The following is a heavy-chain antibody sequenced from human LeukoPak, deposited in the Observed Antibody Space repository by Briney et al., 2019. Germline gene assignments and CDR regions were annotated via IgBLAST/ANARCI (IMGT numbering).Heavy chain of an antibody. CDR1: GYTLTELS. CDR2: MNPNSGNT. D-gene: IGHD4-11*01. V-gene: IGHV1-8*01. J-gene: IGHJ5*02. CDR3: ARAVTTIAPNWFDP. Sequence: GASVKVSCKVSGYTLTELSMHWVRQAPGQGLEWMGWMNPNSGNTGYAQKFQGRVTMTRNTSISTAYMELSSLRSEDTAVYYCARAVTTIAPNWFDPWGQGTLVTVSS.